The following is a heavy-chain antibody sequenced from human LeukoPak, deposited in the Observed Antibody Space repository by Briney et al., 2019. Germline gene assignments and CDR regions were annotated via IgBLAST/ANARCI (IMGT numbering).Heavy chain of an antibody. V-gene: IGHV4-59*01. CDR1: GGSISSYY. D-gene: IGHD3-3*01. CDR2: IYYSGST. CDR3: AGSITIFGVVDY. Sequence: PSETLSLTCTVSGGSISSYYWSWIRQPPGKGLEWIGYIYYSGSTNYNPSLKSRVTISVDTSKNQFSLKLSSVTAADTAVCYCAGSITIFGVVDYWGQGTLVTVSS. J-gene: IGHJ4*02.